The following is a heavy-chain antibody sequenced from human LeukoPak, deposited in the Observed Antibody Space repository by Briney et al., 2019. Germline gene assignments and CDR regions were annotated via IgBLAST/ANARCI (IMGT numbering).Heavy chain of an antibody. CDR3: ARLPAVLREHVFDI. CDR1: GGTFSSYA. Sequence: ASVKDSCKASGGTFSSYAISWVRQAPGQGLEWMGGIIPIFGTANYAQKFQGRVTITADESTSTAYMELSSLRSEDTAVYYCARLPAVLREHVFDIWGQGTMVTVSS. J-gene: IGHJ3*02. D-gene: IGHD2-2*01. CDR2: IIPIFGTA. V-gene: IGHV1-69*13.